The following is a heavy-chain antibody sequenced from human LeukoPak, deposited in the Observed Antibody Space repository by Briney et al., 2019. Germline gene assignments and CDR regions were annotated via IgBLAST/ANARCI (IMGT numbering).Heavy chain of an antibody. J-gene: IGHJ4*02. V-gene: IGHV4-39*07. D-gene: IGHD3-10*01. Sequence: SETLSLTCTVSGGSISSSSYYWGWIRQPPGKGLEWIGSIYYSGSTYYNPSLKSRVTISVDTSKNQFSLKLSSVTAADTAVYYCARGWGTAMVRGYYFDYRGQGTLVTVSS. CDR2: IYYSGST. CDR3: ARGWGTAMVRGYYFDY. CDR1: GGSISSSSYY.